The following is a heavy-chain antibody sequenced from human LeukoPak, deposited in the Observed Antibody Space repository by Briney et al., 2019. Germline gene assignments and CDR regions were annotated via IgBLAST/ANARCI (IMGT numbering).Heavy chain of an antibody. CDR1: GFTFTNSW. V-gene: IGHV3-7*01. CDR2: IKQDGGTR. D-gene: IGHD2-2*01. CDR3: GRAMDY. J-gene: IGHJ4*02. Sequence: GGSLRLSCAASGFTFTNSWMAWVRQAPGKGLEWVANIKQDGGTRHYADSLRGRFTISRDNAKNSLYLLMNSLRAEDTAVYYCGRAMDYWGQGTLVTVSS.